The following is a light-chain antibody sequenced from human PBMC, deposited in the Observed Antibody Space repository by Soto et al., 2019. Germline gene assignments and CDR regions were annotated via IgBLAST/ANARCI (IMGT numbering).Light chain of an antibody. CDR1: QSISNY. V-gene: IGKV1-27*01. CDR2: AAS. Sequence: DIQMTQSPSSLSAFVGDRVTITCRASQSISNYLAWYQQKPERVPTLLIYAASTLRSGVPSRFSGSGSGTDFTLTISSLQPEDVASYYCQEYKTAPFIFGPGTKVDIK. J-gene: IGKJ3*01. CDR3: QEYKTAPFI.